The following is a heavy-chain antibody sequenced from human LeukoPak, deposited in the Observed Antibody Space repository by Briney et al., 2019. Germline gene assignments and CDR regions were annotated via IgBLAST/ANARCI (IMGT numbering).Heavy chain of an antibody. CDR3: ARETVGAFDY. V-gene: IGHV1-46*01. CDR2: INPSGGST. CDR1: GYIFTSYY. Sequence: ASVKVSCKASGYIFTSYYMHWVRQAPGQGLEWMGTINPSGGSTSYAQKFQGRVTMTRDTSTSTVYMELRSLRSEDTAVYYCARETVGAFDYWGQGTLVTVSS. D-gene: IGHD1-26*01. J-gene: IGHJ4*02.